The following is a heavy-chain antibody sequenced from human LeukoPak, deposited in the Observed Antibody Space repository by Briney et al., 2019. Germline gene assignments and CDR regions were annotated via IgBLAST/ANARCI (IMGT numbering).Heavy chain of an antibody. CDR2: INHSGST. CDR3: ARVGGFWSGYYY. D-gene: IGHD3-3*01. Sequence: PSETLSLTCAVYGGSFSGYYWSWIRQPPGKGREWFGEINHSGSTNYNPSLKSRVTISVDTSKNQFSLKLSSVTAADTAVYYCARVGGFWSGYYYWGQGTLVTVSS. V-gene: IGHV4-34*01. J-gene: IGHJ4*02. CDR1: GGSFSGYY.